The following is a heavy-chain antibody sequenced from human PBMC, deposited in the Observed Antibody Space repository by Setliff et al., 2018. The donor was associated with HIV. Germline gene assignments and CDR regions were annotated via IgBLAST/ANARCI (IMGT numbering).Heavy chain of an antibody. CDR1: GFTFSSSW. CDR2: TKPDEGEK. V-gene: IGHV3-7*01. D-gene: IGHD6-19*01. CDR3: ARDHSSFGVAVAANKGGFDY. Sequence: QSGGSLRLSCAASGFTFSSSWMGWVRQSPGKGLEWVANTKPDEGEKFYLDSVRGRFTISRDNSKNTLYLQMNSLRAEDTAVYYCARDHSSFGVAVAANKGGFDYWGQGTLVTVSS. J-gene: IGHJ4*02.